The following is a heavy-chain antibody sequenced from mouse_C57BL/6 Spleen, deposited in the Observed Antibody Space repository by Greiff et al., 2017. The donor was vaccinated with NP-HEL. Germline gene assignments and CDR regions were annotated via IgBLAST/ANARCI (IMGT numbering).Heavy chain of an antibody. CDR3: ARRGDYDYWYFDV. D-gene: IGHD2-4*01. CDR2: ISNGGGST. CDR1: GFTFSDYY. V-gene: IGHV5-12*01. Sequence: EVQVVESGGGLVQPGGSLKLSCAASGFTFSDYYMYWVRQTPEKRLEWVAYISNGGGSTYYPDTVKGRFTISRDNAKNTLYLQMSRLKSEDTAMYYCARRGDYDYWYFDVWGTGTTVTVSS. J-gene: IGHJ1*03.